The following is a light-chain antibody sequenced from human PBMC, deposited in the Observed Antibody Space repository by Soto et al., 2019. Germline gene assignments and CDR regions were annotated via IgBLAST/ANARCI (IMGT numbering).Light chain of an antibody. CDR2: DVS. J-gene: IGLJ2*01. CDR1: SGDIGDYKY. V-gene: IGLV2-14*03. Sequence: QSALTQPASVTGSPGQSITISCTGSSGDIGDYKYVSWYKQHPGKAPKLMIYDVSNRPSGVSNRFSGSKSGNTASLTISGLQAEEEADYYCSSYTSTNFVIFGGGTKLTVL. CDR3: SSYTSTNFVI.